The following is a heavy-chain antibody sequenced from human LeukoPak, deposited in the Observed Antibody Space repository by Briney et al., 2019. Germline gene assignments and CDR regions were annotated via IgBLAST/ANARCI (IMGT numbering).Heavy chain of an antibody. Sequence: PGGSLRLSCAVSGLNFKFYAMSWVRQAPGKGLEWVSGISGRGDSADYADSVKGRFTISRDNAKNSLYLQMNSLRAEDTAVYYCARVAPPLEVWVRGVITRTLYYYYYMDVWGKGTTVTISS. J-gene: IGHJ6*03. CDR2: ISGRGDSA. CDR1: GLNFKFYA. CDR3: ARVAPPLEVWVRGVITRTLYYYYYMDV. D-gene: IGHD3-10*01. V-gene: IGHV3-23*01.